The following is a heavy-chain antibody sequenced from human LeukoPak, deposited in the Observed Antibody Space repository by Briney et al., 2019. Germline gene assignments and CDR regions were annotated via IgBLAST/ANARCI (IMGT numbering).Heavy chain of an antibody. J-gene: IGHJ4*02. CDR2: INHSGST. V-gene: IGHV4-34*01. CDR1: GDSLTGYY. D-gene: IGHD3-22*01. Sequence: SETLSLTCSVSGDSLTGYYWGWIRQPPGKGLECVGEINHSGSTNYNPSLKSRVTLSVGTSKNQFSLKLSSVTAADTAVYYCATYYYDSSGYSFDYWGQGTLVTVSS. CDR3: ATYYYDSSGYSFDY.